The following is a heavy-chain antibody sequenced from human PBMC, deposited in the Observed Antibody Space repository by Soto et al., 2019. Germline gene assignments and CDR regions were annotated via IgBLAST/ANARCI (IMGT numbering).Heavy chain of an antibody. V-gene: IGHV1-69*01. CDR3: ARDGGRHSGGIDY. D-gene: IGHD1-26*01. CDR1: GGTFSSFS. Sequence: QWRLGKSGAEVKKPGPSVKVSCRASGGTFSSFSINWGGKAPGQGLEWMGEIIPIFGTANYAQKFQGRVTITADESTSTAYMELSSLRSEDTAVYYCARDGGRHSGGIDYWGQGTLVTVSS. J-gene: IGHJ4*02. CDR2: IIPIFGTA.